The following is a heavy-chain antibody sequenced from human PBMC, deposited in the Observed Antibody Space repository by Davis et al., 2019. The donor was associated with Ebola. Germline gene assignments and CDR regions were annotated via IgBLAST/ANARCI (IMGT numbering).Heavy chain of an antibody. V-gene: IGHV3-66*01. CDR1: GFTFSSYA. D-gene: IGHD3-22*01. Sequence: PGGSLRLSCAASGFTFSSYAMSWVRQAPGKGLEWVSVIYSGGSTYYADSVKGRFTISRDNSKNTLYLQMNSLRAEDTAVYYCAREGSLYDSSGSDYWGQGTLVTVSS. CDR2: IYSGGST. J-gene: IGHJ4*02. CDR3: AREGSLYDSSGSDY.